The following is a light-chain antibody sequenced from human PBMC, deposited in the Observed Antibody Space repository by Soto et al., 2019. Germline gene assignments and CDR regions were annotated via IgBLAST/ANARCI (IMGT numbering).Light chain of an antibody. CDR3: QQYYNFPRT. CDR1: QTIFYSSNNRNY. Sequence: DIVMTQSPDSLPVSLGERATINCTSSQTIFYSSNNRNYLAWYQQRPGQPPKLLIYWASTRESGVPDRFSGSGSGTDFTLTISSLQTEDVALYYCQQYYNFPRTFGQGTKVDIK. CDR2: WAS. V-gene: IGKV4-1*01. J-gene: IGKJ1*01.